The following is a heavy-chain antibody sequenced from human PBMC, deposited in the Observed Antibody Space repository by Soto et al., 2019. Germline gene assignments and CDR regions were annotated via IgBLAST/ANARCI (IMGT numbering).Heavy chain of an antibody. CDR3: ARGMEGAYCGGDCSVDV. Sequence: ASVKVSCKASGYTFTSYGISWGRQAPGQGLEWMGWISAYNGNTNYAQKLQGRVTMTTGTSTSTAYMELRSLRSDDTAVYYCARGMEGAYCGGDCSVDVWGQGTTVTVSS. D-gene: IGHD2-21*02. CDR2: ISAYNGNT. J-gene: IGHJ6*02. V-gene: IGHV1-18*01. CDR1: GYTFTSYG.